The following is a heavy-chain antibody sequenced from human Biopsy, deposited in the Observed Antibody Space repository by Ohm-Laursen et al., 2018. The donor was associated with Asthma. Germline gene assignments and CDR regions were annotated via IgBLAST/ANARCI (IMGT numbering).Heavy chain of an antibody. CDR3: AKDFRGIAVAGDRGFDY. V-gene: IGHV3-7*05. D-gene: IGHD6-19*01. CDR1: GFMFRSFG. CDR2: IKEDGSEK. J-gene: IGHJ4*02. Sequence: SLRLSCAASGFMFRSFGMHWVRQAPGKGLEWVANIKEDGSEKNYVDSVKGRFTISRDNGKNSLYLQMNSLRAEDTAVYYCAKDFRGIAVAGDRGFDYWGQGTLVTVSS.